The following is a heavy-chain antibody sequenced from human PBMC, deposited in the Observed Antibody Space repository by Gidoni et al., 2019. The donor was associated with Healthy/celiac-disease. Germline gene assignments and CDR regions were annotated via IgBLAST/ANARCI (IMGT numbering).Heavy chain of an antibody. J-gene: IGHJ5*02. Sequence: QVQPVPSGAEVKKPGAPVKGPCQASGYTFTSYDINWVRQATGQGLEWMGWMNPNSGNKGYAQKFQGRVTMTRNTSISTAYMELSSLRSEDTAVYYCARVVAWFDPWGQGTLVTVSS. CDR1: GYTFTSYD. D-gene: IGHD2-21*01. V-gene: IGHV1-8*01. CDR2: MNPNSGNK. CDR3: ARVVAWFDP.